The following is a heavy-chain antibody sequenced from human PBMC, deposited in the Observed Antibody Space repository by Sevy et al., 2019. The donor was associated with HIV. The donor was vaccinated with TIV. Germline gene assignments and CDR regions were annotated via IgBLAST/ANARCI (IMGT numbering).Heavy chain of an antibody. CDR2: IYPDDSDT. Sequence: GESLKISCKGSEYSFRTYWIGWVRQMPGKGLEWMGMIYPDDSDTRYSPSFQGQVTISADKSINTAYLQWNSLRASDSAMYYCARHHASYGVTGYYYYSGLDVWGQGTTVTVSS. V-gene: IGHV5-51*01. J-gene: IGHJ6*02. CDR1: EYSFRTYW. D-gene: IGHD4-17*01. CDR3: ARHHASYGVTGYYYYSGLDV.